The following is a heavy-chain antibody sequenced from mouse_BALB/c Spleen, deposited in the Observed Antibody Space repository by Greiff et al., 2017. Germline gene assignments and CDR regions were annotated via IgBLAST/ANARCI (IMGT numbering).Heavy chain of an antibody. CDR1: GFTFRDFY. J-gene: IGHJ1*01. CDR2: SRNKANDYTT. CDR3: ARDAEGYWYFDV. Sequence: EGKLVESGGGLVQPGGSLRLSCATSGFTFRDFYMEWVRQPPGKRLEWIAASRNKANDYTTEYSASVKGRFIVSRDTSQSILYLQMNALRAEDTAIYYCARDAEGYWYFDVWGAGTTVTVSS. V-gene: IGHV7-1*02.